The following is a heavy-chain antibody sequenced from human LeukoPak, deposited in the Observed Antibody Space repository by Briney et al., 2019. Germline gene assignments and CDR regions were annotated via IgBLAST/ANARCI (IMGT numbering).Heavy chain of an antibody. V-gene: IGHV3-53*01. J-gene: IGHJ4*02. CDR3: ARERRYCSGDNCYSGLDY. CDR2: IHSGGTT. CDR1: GFTFSGNW. D-gene: IGHD2-15*01. Sequence: PGGSLTLSCEASGFTFSGNWMSWVRQAPGKGLEWVSLIHSGGTTDYADSVKDRFTISRDYSKNTVNLQINSLRAEDTAVYYCARERRYCSGDNCYSGLDYWGQGTLVTVSS.